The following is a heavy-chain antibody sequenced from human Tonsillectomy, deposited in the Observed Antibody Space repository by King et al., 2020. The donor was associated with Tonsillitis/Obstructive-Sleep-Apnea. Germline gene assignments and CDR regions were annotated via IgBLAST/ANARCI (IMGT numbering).Heavy chain of an antibody. V-gene: IGHV3-23*04. CDR3: AKDLQEAIFGVVSLRY. CDR1: GFTFSSYA. CDR2: ISGSGGST. D-gene: IGHD3-3*01. J-gene: IGHJ4*02. Sequence: VQLVESGGGLVQPGGSLRLSCAASGFTFSSYAMSWVRQAPGKGLEWVSAISGSGGSTYYADSVKGRFTISRDNSKNTLYLQMNSLRAADTAVYYCAKDLQEAIFGVVSLRYWGQGTLVTVSS.